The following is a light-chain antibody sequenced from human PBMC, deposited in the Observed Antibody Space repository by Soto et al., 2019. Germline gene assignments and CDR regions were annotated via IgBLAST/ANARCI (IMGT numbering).Light chain of an antibody. CDR1: QNISNY. V-gene: IGKV1-39*01. Sequence: DIQITQSPSSLSASVGDRVTITCRASQNISNYLNWYQQKPGKATKVLIYAASSLQSGVPSRFSGSGSGTDFTLTISSLQPEDFASYFCQHSINTPRTVGGGTKVDIK. J-gene: IGKJ4*01. CDR3: QHSINTPRT. CDR2: AAS.